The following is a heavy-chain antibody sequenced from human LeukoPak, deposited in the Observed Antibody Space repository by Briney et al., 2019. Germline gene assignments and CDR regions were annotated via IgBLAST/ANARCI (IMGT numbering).Heavy chain of an antibody. V-gene: IGHV3-33*01. CDR2: IWYDGSNK. CDR1: GFTFSCYG. Sequence: GGSLRLSCAASGFTFSCYGMHWVRQAPGKGLEWVAVIWYDGSNKYYADSVKGRFTISRDNSKSTVSLQMNSLRAEDTAVYYCARGLTMGHFGGQGTLVTVSS. J-gene: IGHJ4*02. D-gene: IGHD4/OR15-4a*01. CDR3: ARGLTMGHF.